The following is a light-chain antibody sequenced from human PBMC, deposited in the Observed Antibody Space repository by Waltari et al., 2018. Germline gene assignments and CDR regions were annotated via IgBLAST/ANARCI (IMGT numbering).Light chain of an antibody. CDR3: QQAYRFPLT. CDR2: AAS. V-gene: IGKV1-12*01. J-gene: IGKJ4*01. CDR1: QGISSC. Sequence: DIQMTQSPSSLSASVGDRVTITCRASQGISSCLAWYQQKPGKAPELLIYAASSFQSGVPSRFSGSGSGTDFTLTISSLQPEDFATYYCQQAYRFPLTFGGGTKVEIK.